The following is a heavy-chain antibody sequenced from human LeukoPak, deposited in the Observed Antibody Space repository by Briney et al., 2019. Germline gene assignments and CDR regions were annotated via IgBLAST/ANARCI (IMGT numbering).Heavy chain of an antibody. J-gene: IGHJ3*02. CDR1: GFTFSSYA. Sequence: PGGSLRLSCAASGFTFSSYAMSWVRQAPGKGLEWVSAISGSGGSTYYADSVKGRFTISRDNSKSTLFLQMNSLRAEDTAVYYCARGRRDCSGDCYVAFDIWGQGTMVTVSS. CDR2: ISGSGGST. D-gene: IGHD2-21*02. CDR3: ARGRRDCSGDCYVAFDI. V-gene: IGHV3-23*01.